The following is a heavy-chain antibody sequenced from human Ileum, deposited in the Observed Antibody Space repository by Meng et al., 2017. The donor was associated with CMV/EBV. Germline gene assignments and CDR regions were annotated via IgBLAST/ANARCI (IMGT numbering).Heavy chain of an antibody. CDR1: GFTFSSYG. J-gene: IGHJ4*02. CDR3: AKDGLVGATTEGFFDY. Sequence: GESLKISCAASGFTFSSYGMHWVRQAPGKGLEWVAVIWYDGSNKYYADSVKGRFTISRDNSKNTLYLQMNSLRAEDTAVYYCAKDGLVGATTEGFFDYWGQGTLVTVSS. V-gene: IGHV3-33*06. CDR2: IWYDGSNK. D-gene: IGHD1-26*01.